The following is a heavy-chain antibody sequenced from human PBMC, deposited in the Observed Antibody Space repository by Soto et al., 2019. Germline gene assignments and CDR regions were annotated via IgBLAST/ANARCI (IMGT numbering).Heavy chain of an antibody. Sequence: QVQLVESGGGVVQPGRSLRLSCAASGFTFSSYGMHWVRQAPGKGLEWVAVISYDGSNKYYADSVKGRFTISRDNSKNXXXXXMNXXXXXDTXXYXXXKDRAMIVVVSAFDIWGQGTMVTVSS. V-gene: IGHV3-30*18. CDR2: ISYDGSNK. D-gene: IGHD3-22*01. CDR3: XKDRAMIVVVSAFDI. CDR1: GFTFSSYG. J-gene: IGHJ3*02.